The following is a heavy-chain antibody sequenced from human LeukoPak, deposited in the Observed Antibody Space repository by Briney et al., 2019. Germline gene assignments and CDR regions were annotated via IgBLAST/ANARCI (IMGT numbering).Heavy chain of an antibody. V-gene: IGHV4-59*12. D-gene: IGHD1-14*01. CDR3: AREVGNSYYYMDV. Sequence: SETLSLTCTVSGGSISSYYWSWIRQPPGKGLEWIGYIYYSGSTNYNPSLKSRVTISVDTSKNQFSLKLSSVTAADTAVYYCAREVGNSYYYMDVWGRGTTVTVSS. CDR2: IYYSGST. CDR1: GGSISSYY. J-gene: IGHJ6*03.